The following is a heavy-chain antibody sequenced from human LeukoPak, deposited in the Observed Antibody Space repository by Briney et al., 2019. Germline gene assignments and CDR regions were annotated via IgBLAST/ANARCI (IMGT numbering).Heavy chain of an antibody. CDR1: GYSFTSYW. Sequence: GESLKISCKGSGYSFTSYWIGWVLQMPGKGLEWMGIIYPGDSDTRYSPSFQGQVTISADKSISTAYLQWSSLKASDTAMYYCARTYDSSGYYLGYWGQGTLVTVSS. D-gene: IGHD3-22*01. J-gene: IGHJ4*02. V-gene: IGHV5-51*01. CDR2: IYPGDSDT. CDR3: ARTYDSSGYYLGY.